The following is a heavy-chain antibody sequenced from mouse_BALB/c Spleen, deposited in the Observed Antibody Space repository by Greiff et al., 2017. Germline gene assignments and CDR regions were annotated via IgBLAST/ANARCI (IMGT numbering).Heavy chain of an antibody. CDR1: GFAFSSYD. CDR2: ISSGGGST. J-gene: IGHJ2*01. V-gene: IGHV5-12-1*01. D-gene: IGHD1-1*01. Sequence: EVMLVESGGGLVKPGGSLKLSCAASGFAFSSYDMSWVRQTPEKRLEWVAYISSGGGSTYYPDTVKGRFTISRDNAKNTLYLQMSSLKSEDTAMYYCARPHYYGSNYFDYWGQGTTLTVSS. CDR3: ARPHYYGSNYFDY.